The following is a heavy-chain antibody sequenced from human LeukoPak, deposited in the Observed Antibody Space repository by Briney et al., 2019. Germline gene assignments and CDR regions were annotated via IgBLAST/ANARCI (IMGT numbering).Heavy chain of an antibody. CDR1: GFNFRSYW. J-gene: IGHJ5*02. CDR2: ISDDGRIK. D-gene: IGHD3-9*01. Sequence: GGSLRLSCVVSGFNFRSYWMSWVRQAPGKGLEWVAVISDDGRIKIYGDSVKGRLTISRDNSKNTLYLQMNSLRGEDTAVYYCARAAAETGSFRDNWFDPWGQGTLVTVSS. CDR3: ARAAAETGSFRDNWFDP. V-gene: IGHV3-30*03.